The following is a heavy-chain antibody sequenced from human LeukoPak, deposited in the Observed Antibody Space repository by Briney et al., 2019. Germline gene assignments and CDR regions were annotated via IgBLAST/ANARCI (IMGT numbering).Heavy chain of an antibody. V-gene: IGHV3-23*01. J-gene: IGHJ4*02. CDR2: ISGGGGST. D-gene: IGHD3-22*01. CDR1: GFTFSSYG. CDR3: AKSPDSSGYYLSYFDY. Sequence: PGRSLRLSCAASGFTFSSYGMHWVRQAPGKGLEWVSTISGGGGSTYYADSVKGRFTISRDNSKNTLYLQMNSLRAEDTAVYYCAKSPDSSGYYLSYFDYWGQGTLVTVSS.